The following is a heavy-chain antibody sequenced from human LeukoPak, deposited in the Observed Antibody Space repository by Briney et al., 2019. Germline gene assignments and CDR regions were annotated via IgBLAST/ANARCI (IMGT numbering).Heavy chain of an antibody. CDR3: ARGVAVAGTIYFDY. Sequence: GGSLRLSCAASGFTFSSYAMHWVRQAPGKGLEYVSAISSNGGSTYYANSVKGRFTISRDNSKNTLYLQMGSLRAEDMAVYYCARGVAVAGTIYFDYWGQGTLVTVSS. CDR1: GFTFSSYA. CDR2: ISSNGGST. V-gene: IGHV3-64*01. J-gene: IGHJ4*02. D-gene: IGHD6-19*01.